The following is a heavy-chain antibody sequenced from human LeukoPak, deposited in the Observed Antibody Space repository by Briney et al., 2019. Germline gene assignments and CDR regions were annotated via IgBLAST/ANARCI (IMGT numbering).Heavy chain of an antibody. Sequence: PSGTLSLTCTVSGASINNYHWSWIRQPPGKGLEWIGFISYSGSTNYNPSLKSRVTISVAASKNQFSLKVTSVTAADTAVYYCARCRDVYNCPYWGQGTLVTVSS. J-gene: IGHJ4*02. D-gene: IGHD5-24*01. CDR3: ARCRDVYNCPY. V-gene: IGHV4-59*01. CDR1: GASINNYH. CDR2: ISYSGST.